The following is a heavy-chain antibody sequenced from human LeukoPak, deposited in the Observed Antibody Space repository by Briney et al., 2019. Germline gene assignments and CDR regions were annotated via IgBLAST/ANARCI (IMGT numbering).Heavy chain of an antibody. Sequence: SETLSLTCTVSGGSISNYYWSWIRQPAGKGLEWIGRIHTSGSTNYNPSLKSRTTMSVDTSKNQFSLKLSSVTAADTAVYYCARETIFGVEFDYWGQGTLVTVSS. V-gene: IGHV4-4*07. CDR1: GGSISNYY. CDR2: IHTSGST. J-gene: IGHJ4*02. D-gene: IGHD3-3*01. CDR3: ARETIFGVEFDY.